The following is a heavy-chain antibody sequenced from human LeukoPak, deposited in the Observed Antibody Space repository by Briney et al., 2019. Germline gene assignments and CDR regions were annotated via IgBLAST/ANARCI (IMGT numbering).Heavy chain of an antibody. CDR2: VHISETT. J-gene: IGHJ4*02. V-gene: IGHV4-4*07. D-gene: IGHD3-3*01. Sequence: SETLSLTCTVSGGSISGDYWHWIRQPAGKGLEWIGRVHISETTIYNPSLNRRVTMSVDTSNNHFSLNLSSVTAADTAVYYCARGYRISEIRFFEWLLDYWGQGYLVTVSS. CDR1: GGSISGDY. CDR3: ARGYRISEIRFFEWLLDY.